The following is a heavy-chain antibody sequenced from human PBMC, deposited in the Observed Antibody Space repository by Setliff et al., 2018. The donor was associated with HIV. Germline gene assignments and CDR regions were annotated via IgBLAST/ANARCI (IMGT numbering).Heavy chain of an antibody. Sequence: ASVKVSCKASGDTITNYGLSWVRQTPGQGLEWMGWISPHSGNSDCAEKFQDRVTMTVDTATNTAYMEMKSLRSDDTAVYYCARRRRSSDDSFDFWGQGTLVTVSS. CDR1: GDTITNYG. CDR2: ISPHSGNS. J-gene: IGHJ3*01. V-gene: IGHV1-18*01. D-gene: IGHD1-26*01. CDR3: ARRRRSSDDSFDF.